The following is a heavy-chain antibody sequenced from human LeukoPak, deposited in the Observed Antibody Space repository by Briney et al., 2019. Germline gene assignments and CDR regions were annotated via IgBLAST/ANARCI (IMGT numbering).Heavy chain of an antibody. CDR1: GFTFSSYW. V-gene: IGHV3-7*01. J-gene: IGHJ6*02. CDR3: ARDRRLGYCSSTSCYPYYYYGMDV. Sequence: PGGPLRLSCAASGFTFSSYWMSWVRQAPGKGLEWVANIKQDGSEKYYVDSVKGRFTISRDNAKNSLYLQMNSLRAEDTAVYYCARDRRLGYCSSTSCYPYYYYGMDVWGQGTTVTVSS. D-gene: IGHD2-2*01. CDR2: IKQDGSEK.